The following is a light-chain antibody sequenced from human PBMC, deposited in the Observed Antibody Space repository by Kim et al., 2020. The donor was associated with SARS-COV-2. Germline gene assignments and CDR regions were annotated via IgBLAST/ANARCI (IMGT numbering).Light chain of an antibody. V-gene: IGLV3-21*04. CDR2: YDS. CDR3: QVWDSSSDHPV. CDR1: NIGSKS. Sequence: APGKAGRDYLGGNNIGSKSVHWYQQKPGQAPVLVIYYDSDRPSGIPERFSGSNSGNTATLTISRVEAGDEADYYCQVWDSSSDHPVFGGGTQLTVL. J-gene: IGLJ3*02.